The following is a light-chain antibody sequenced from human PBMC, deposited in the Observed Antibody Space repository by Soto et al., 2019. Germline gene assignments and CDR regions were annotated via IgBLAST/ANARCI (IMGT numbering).Light chain of an antibody. Sequence: QAVVTQPPSVSGAPGQRVTISCTGSSSNIGAGYDVHWYQQLPGTAPKLLIYGNSNRPSGFPDRFSGSKSGTSASLAITGLQAEDEADYYRQSYDSSLSGVVFGGGTKLTVL. CDR3: QSYDSSLSGVV. V-gene: IGLV1-40*01. J-gene: IGLJ2*01. CDR1: SSNIGAGYD. CDR2: GNS.